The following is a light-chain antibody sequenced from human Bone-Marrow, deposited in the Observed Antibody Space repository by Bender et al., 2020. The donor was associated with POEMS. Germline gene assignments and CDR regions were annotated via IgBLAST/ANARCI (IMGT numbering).Light chain of an antibody. V-gene: IGLV2-23*02. Sequence: QSALTQPASVSGSPGQSITISCTGTSSDVGSYKLVSWYQQYPGKAPKLMIYEVSKRPSGVSNRFSGSKSCNTASLTISGLQAEDEADYYCCSYAGSTTVFGGGTELTVL. CDR1: SSDVGSYKL. CDR3: CSYAGSTTV. J-gene: IGLJ2*01. CDR2: EVS.